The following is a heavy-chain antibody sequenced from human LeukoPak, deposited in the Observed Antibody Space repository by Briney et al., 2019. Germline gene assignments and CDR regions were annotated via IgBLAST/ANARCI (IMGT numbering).Heavy chain of an antibody. CDR2: ISGSGGST. CDR1: GFTFSSYA. V-gene: IGHV3-23*01. Sequence: QPGGSLRLSCAASGFTFSSYAMSWVRQAPGKGLEWVSAISGSGGSTYYADSVKGRFTISRDNSKNTLYLQMNSLRAEDTAVYYCAKEEVVVPAFAPAFDIWGQGTMVTVSS. J-gene: IGHJ3*02. D-gene: IGHD2-2*01. CDR3: AKEEVVVPAFAPAFDI.